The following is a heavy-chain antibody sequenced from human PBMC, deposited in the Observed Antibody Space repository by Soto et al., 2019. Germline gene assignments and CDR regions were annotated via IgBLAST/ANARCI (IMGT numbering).Heavy chain of an antibody. CDR2: IIPIFGTA. D-gene: IGHD2-2*02. CDR3: AATSSHTTSYLNS. J-gene: IGHJ4*02. V-gene: IGHV1-69*13. CDR1: GGTFSSYA. Sequence: SVKVSCKASGGTFSSYAISWVRQAPGQGLEWMGGIIPIFGTANYAQKFQGRVTITADESTSTAYMELSSLRSEDTAVYYCAATSSHTTSYLNSWGQGTLVTVSS.